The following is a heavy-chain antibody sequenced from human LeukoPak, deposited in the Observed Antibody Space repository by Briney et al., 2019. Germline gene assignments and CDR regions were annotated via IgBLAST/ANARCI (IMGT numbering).Heavy chain of an antibody. D-gene: IGHD2-2*01. CDR3: ARGAVVPAASELNPGWYYYGMDV. V-gene: IGHV3-48*03. Sequence: GGSLRLSCAASGFTFSSYEMNWVRQAPGKGLEWVSYISSSGSTIYYADSVKGRFTISRDNAKNSLYLQMNSLRAEDTAVYYCARGAVVPAASELNPGWYYYGMDVWGQGTTVTVSS. CDR2: ISSSGSTI. CDR1: GFTFSSYE. J-gene: IGHJ6*02.